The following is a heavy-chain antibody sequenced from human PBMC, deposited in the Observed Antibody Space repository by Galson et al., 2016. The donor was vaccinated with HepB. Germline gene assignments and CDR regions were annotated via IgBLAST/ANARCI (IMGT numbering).Heavy chain of an antibody. CDR3: ARNMEVVVVPAARQDFDY. V-gene: IGHV1-18*01. CDR2: ISAYSGNP. D-gene: IGHD2-2*01. Sequence: SVKVSCKASGYTFTLYGISWVRQAPGQGLEWMGWISAYSGNPNYAQKFQGRVTMTTDTSTSTAYMEVRSLRSDDTAVYYCARNMEVVVVPAARQDFDYWGQGTLVTVSS. J-gene: IGHJ4*02. CDR1: GYTFTLYG.